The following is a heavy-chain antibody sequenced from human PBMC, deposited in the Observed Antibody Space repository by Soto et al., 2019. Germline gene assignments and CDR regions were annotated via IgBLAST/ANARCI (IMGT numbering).Heavy chain of an antibody. J-gene: IGHJ4*02. Sequence: GGSLRLSCTASGFTFGGYAMSWFRQAPGKGLEWVGFIRSKAYGGTTEYAASVKGRFTISRDDSKSIAYLQMNSLKTEDTAVYYCAKGRGSGWAWYFGNWSQGTLVTVSS. D-gene: IGHD6-19*01. V-gene: IGHV3-49*03. CDR2: IRSKAYGGTT. CDR3: AKGRGSGWAWYFGN. CDR1: GFTFGGYA.